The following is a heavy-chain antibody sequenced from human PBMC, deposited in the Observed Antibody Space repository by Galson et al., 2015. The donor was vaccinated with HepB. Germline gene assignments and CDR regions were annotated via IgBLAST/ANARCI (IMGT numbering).Heavy chain of an antibody. J-gene: IGHJ4*02. CDR2: INWNGGST. CDR3: ARVAQSIHYYDSSGYNDY. Sequence: SLRLSCAASGLTFDDYGMSWVRQAPGKGLEWVSGINWNGGSTGYADSVKGRFTISRDNAKNSLYLQMNSLRAEDTALYYCARVAQSIHYYDSSGYNDYWGQGTLVTVSS. V-gene: IGHV3-20*04. CDR1: GLTFDDYG. D-gene: IGHD3-22*01.